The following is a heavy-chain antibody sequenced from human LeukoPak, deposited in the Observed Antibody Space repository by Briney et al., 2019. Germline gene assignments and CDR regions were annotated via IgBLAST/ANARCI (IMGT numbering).Heavy chain of an antibody. V-gene: IGHV1-24*01. Sequence: ASVNVSCKVSGHSLSELLIHWVRQPLGKGLEWMAGIDHENGEEVSAQNFQGRVTVAKDTSTDTAYMELSGLKSDDSAIYYCATEGDYSLDYWGQGTLVIVSS. CDR3: ATEGDYSLDY. CDR1: GHSLSELL. J-gene: IGHJ4*02. D-gene: IGHD2-15*01. CDR2: IDHENGEE.